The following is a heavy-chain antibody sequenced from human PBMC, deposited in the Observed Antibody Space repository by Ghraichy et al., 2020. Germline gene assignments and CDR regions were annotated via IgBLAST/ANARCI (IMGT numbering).Heavy chain of an antibody. CDR3: ARRGYSSAFDD. J-gene: IGHJ4*02. CDR1: GGSISSTTYY. V-gene: IGHV4-39*01. D-gene: IGHD6-19*01. Sequence: SETLSLTCTVSGGSISSTTYYWGWIRQPPGKGLDWIGTISYSGTTYYNPSLKSRVTISVDTSNNQFPLRLRSVTSADTALYYCARRGYSSAFDDWGQGTRVTVSS. CDR2: ISYSGTT.